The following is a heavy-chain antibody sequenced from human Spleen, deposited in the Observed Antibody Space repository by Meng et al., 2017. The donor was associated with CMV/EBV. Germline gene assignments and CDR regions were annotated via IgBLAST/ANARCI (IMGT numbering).Heavy chain of an antibody. CDR1: GFTVSNNY. Sequence: GESLKISCAASGFTVSNNYMTWVRQDPGKGLEWVSIIYSGGSTYYADSVKGRFTISRDKSKNTLYLQMHSLRAVDTAVYYFATMMGIGDYVDYYFDHWVQGTLVTVSS. V-gene: IGHV3-53*05. D-gene: IGHD4-17*01. J-gene: IGHJ4*02. CDR2: IYSGGST. CDR3: ATMMGIGDYVDYYFDH.